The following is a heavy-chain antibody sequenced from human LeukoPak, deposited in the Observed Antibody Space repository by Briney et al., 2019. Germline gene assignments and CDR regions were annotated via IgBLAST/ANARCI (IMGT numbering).Heavy chain of an antibody. J-gene: IGHJ4*02. Sequence: GGSLRLSCAASGFTSSNYSMNWVRQAPGKGLDWISYISRSGTTTYYADSVKGRFTISRDNAKKSLYLQMSSLRDEDTAVYYCARESGSYYQFEYRGQGTLVTVSS. V-gene: IGHV3-48*02. D-gene: IGHD1-26*01. CDR1: GFTSSNYS. CDR3: ARESGSYYQFEY. CDR2: ISRSGTTT.